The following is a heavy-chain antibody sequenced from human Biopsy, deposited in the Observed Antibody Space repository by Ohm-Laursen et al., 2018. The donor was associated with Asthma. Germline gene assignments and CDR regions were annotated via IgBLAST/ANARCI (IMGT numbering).Heavy chain of an antibody. V-gene: IGHV4-34*01. CDR2: IDQSGYT. CDR3: ARAAITGIRGWFDP. J-gene: IGHJ5*02. CDR1: GGYLTGHY. Sequence: GTLSLTCTVYGGYLTGHYWNWIRQPPGKGLEWIGEIDQSGYTNSNPSLKRRVTISADPSKNQFHLNLRSVTAADTAVYFCARAAITGIRGWFDPWGQGTQVTVSS. D-gene: IGHD1-20*01.